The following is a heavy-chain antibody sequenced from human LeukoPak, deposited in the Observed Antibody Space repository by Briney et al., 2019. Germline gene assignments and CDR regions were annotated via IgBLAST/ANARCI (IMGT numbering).Heavy chain of an antibody. J-gene: IGHJ4*02. CDR1: GGSISSYY. V-gene: IGHV4-59*01. D-gene: IGHD6-13*01. CDR2: IYYSGST. CDR3: ARVWSSSWSKEAPYYFDY. Sequence: SETLSLTCTVSGGSISSYYWSWIRQPPGKGLEWIGYIYYSGSTNYNPSLKSRVTISVDTSKNQFSLKLSSVTAADTAVYYCARVWSSSWSKEAPYYFDYWGQGTLATVSS.